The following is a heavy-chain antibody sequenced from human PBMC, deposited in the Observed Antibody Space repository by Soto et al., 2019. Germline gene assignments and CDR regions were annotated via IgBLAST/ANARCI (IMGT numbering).Heavy chain of an antibody. CDR3: ARVGLSGAAAGIIWFDP. CDR1: GGSVSSGSYY. V-gene: IGHV4-61*01. J-gene: IGHJ5*02. Sequence: SETLSLTCTVSGGSVSSGSYYWSWIRQPPGKGLEWIGYIYYSGSTNYNPSLKSRVTISVDTSKNQFSLKLSSVTAADTAVYYCARVGLSGAAAGIIWFDPWGQGTLVTVSS. D-gene: IGHD6-13*01. CDR2: IYYSGST.